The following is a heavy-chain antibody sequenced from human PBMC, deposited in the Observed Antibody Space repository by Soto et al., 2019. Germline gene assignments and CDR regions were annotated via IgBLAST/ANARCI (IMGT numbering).Heavy chain of an antibody. Sequence: SETLSLTCTVSGGSISSYYWSWIRPPPGKGLEWIGYINHSGSTNYNPSLKSRVTISVDTSKNQFSLKLSSVTAADTAVYYCARGQVTIFGVVNWFDPWGQGTLVTVSS. V-gene: IGHV4-59*12. CDR2: INHSGST. D-gene: IGHD3-3*01. CDR1: GGSISSYY. CDR3: ARGQVTIFGVVNWFDP. J-gene: IGHJ5*02.